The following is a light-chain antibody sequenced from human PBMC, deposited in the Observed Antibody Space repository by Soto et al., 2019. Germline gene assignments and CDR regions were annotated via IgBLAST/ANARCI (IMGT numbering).Light chain of an antibody. CDR3: QQYNNWPRT. V-gene: IGKV3-15*01. Sequence: EIVMTQSPVTLSVSLGERATLSCRASQSVSSNLAWYQQKPGQAPRLLIYGASTRATGIPARFSGSGSGTEFTLIISSLQSEDFAVYYCQQYNNWPRTFGQGTKLEIK. CDR1: QSVSSN. J-gene: IGKJ2*01. CDR2: GAS.